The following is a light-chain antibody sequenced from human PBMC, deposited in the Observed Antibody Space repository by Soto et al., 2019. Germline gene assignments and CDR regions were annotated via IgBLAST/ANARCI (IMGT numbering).Light chain of an antibody. J-gene: IGKJ2*01. CDR3: QRSGSAPLYA. Sequence: EIVLTQSPGTLSLSPGDRATFSCRTSQTVNTEFLAWYQQRPGLAPRLLIHGTSNRATGIPDRFSGSGSGTYVTLTISALEPEDFAVYYCQRSGSAPLYAFGQGTKLEI. V-gene: IGKV3-20*01. CDR1: QTVNTEF. CDR2: GTS.